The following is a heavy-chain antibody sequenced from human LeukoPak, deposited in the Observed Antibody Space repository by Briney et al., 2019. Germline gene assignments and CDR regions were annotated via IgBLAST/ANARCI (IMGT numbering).Heavy chain of an antibody. D-gene: IGHD3-9*01. J-gene: IGHJ5*02. Sequence: SETLSLTCTVSGDSISSDDYYWSWIRQPAGKGLEWIGRFSASGNSNYNPSLKSRLTISVDTSKNQFSLKLSSVTAADTAVYYCARGYEDYDILTGYTNWFDPWGQGTLVTVSS. CDR2: FSASGNS. V-gene: IGHV4-61*02. CDR3: ARGYEDYDILTGYTNWFDP. CDR1: GDSISSDDYY.